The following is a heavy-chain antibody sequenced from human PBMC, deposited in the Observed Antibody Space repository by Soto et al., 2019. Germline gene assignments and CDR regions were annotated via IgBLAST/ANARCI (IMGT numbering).Heavy chain of an antibody. V-gene: IGHV1-58*01. CDR3: ARASTVTTPTYFDY. CDR2: IVVGSGNT. Sequence: SGKVSCKASGFTFTGSALQWVRQARGQGLEWMGWIVVGSGNTNYAQKFQERVTMTRDMSTSTAYMELSRLRSDDTAVYYCARASTVTTPTYFDYWGQGTLVTVSS. D-gene: IGHD4-17*01. J-gene: IGHJ4*02. CDR1: GFTFTGSA.